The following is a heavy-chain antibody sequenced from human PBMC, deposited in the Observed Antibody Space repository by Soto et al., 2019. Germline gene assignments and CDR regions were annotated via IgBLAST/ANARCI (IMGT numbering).Heavy chain of an antibody. CDR3: ARDSKRGYSGYDKLDY. D-gene: IGHD5-12*01. Sequence: QVQLQESGPGLVKPSETLSLTCTVSGGSISSYYWTWIRQPPGKGLEWIGYIYYSGSTNYNPSLKSRVTISVDTSKNQFSLKLSSVIAADTAVYYCARDSKRGYSGYDKLDYWGQGTLVTVSS. V-gene: IGHV4-59*01. CDR2: IYYSGST. CDR1: GGSISSYY. J-gene: IGHJ4*02.